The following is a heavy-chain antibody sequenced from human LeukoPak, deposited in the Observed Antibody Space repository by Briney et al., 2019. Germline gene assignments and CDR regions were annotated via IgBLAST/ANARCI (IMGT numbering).Heavy chain of an antibody. CDR3: AKAAGYDYVWGSYRYGDAFDI. D-gene: IGHD3-16*02. Sequence: GGSLRLPCAASGFTFSSYAMSWVRQAPGKGLEWVSAISGSGGSTYYADSVKGRFTISRDNSKNTLYLQMNSLRAEDTAVYYCAKAAGYDYVWGSYRYGDAFDIWGQGTMVTVSS. CDR1: GFTFSSYA. V-gene: IGHV3-23*01. J-gene: IGHJ3*02. CDR2: ISGSGGST.